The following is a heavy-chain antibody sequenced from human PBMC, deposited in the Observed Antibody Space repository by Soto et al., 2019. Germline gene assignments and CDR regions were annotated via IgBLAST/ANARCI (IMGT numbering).Heavy chain of an antibody. CDR3: ARSRYYRSSSNYYYYGMDV. D-gene: IGHD6-6*01. V-gene: IGHV1-3*01. Sequence: XSVKVACKASGYPLTSYAMHWVRQAPGQRLEWMGWINAGNGNTKYSQKFQGRVTITRDTSASTAYMELSSLRSEDTAVYYCARSRYYRSSSNYYYYGMDVWGQGTTVTVSS. CDR2: INAGNGNT. J-gene: IGHJ6*02. CDR1: GYPLTSYA.